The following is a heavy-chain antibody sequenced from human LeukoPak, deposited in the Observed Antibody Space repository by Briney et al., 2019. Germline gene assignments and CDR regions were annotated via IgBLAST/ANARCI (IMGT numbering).Heavy chain of an antibody. J-gene: IGHJ3*02. V-gene: IGHV3-7*01. CDR2: IKQDGSEK. Sequence: GGSLRLSCEAFEFTFRNYEINWVRQAPGKGLEWVANIKQDGSEKYYVDSVKGRFTISRDNAKNSLYLQMNSLRAEDTAVYYCARDMGLSHYDSSDYYSHAFDIWGQGTMVTVSS. CDR1: EFTFRNYE. CDR3: ARDMGLSHYDSSDYYSHAFDI. D-gene: IGHD3-22*01.